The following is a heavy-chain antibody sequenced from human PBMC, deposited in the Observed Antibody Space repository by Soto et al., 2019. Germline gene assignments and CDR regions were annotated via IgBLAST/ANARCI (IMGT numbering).Heavy chain of an antibody. J-gene: IGHJ4*02. Sequence: QVQLVESGGGVVQPGRSLRLSCAASGFTFSSYGMHWARQAPGKGLEWVAVISYDGSNKYYADSVKGRFTISRDNSKNTLYLQMNSLRAEDTAVYYCAKDRLSSGYYYGPDYWGQGTLVTVSS. V-gene: IGHV3-30*18. D-gene: IGHD3-22*01. CDR1: GFTFSSYG. CDR3: AKDRLSSGYYYGPDY. CDR2: ISYDGSNK.